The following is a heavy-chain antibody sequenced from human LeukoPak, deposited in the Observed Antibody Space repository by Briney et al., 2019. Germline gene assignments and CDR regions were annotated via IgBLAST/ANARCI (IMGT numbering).Heavy chain of an antibody. D-gene: IGHD6-13*01. J-gene: IGHJ4*02. CDR3: ARDQSSSWYYFDY. CDR1: GGSISSYY. Sequence: SETLSLTCTVSGGSISSYYCSWIRQPAGKGLEWIGRIYTSGSTNYNPSLKSRVTMSVDTSKNQFSLKLSSVTAADTAVYYCARDQSSSWYYFDYWGQGTLVTVSS. CDR2: IYTSGST. V-gene: IGHV4-4*07.